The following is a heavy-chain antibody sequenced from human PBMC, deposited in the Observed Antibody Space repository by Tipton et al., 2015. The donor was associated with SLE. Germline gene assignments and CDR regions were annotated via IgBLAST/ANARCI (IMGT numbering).Heavy chain of an antibody. Sequence: SLRLSCAASGFTFSSYWMTWVRQAPGKGLEWVANIRQDGGQKYYVDSVEGRFTISRDNAKNSLYLQMDSLTAEDTAVYYCARSYCSGGRCNSKAFDIWGQGTMVTVSS. V-gene: IGHV3-7*01. CDR2: IRQDGGQK. J-gene: IGHJ3*02. D-gene: IGHD2-15*01. CDR3: ARSYCSGGRCNSKAFDI. CDR1: GFTFSSYW.